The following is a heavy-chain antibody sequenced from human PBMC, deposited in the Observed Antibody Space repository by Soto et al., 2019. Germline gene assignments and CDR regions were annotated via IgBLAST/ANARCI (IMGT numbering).Heavy chain of an antibody. Sequence: PGGSLRLSCAASGFTFSSYGVHWVRQAPGKGLEWVAVIWYDGSNKYYADSVKGRFTISRDNSKNTLYLQMTSLRAEDTAVYYCARDRGEYAVAGTPKLPRYWGQGTLVTVSS. CDR1: GFTFSSYG. CDR2: IWYDGSNK. V-gene: IGHV3-33*01. CDR3: ARDRGEYAVAGTPKLPRY. D-gene: IGHD6-19*01. J-gene: IGHJ4*02.